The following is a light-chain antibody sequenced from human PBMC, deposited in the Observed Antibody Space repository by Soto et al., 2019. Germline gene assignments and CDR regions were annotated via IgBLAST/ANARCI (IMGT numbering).Light chain of an antibody. Sequence: EVVLTQSPGTLSLSPGERATLSCRASQSVSGSFLAWYQQKFGQAPSLLISCASSRSPGVPDRFSGSGSGTDFTLTISRLEPEDFAVYYCQQYGGSSWTFGQGTKVEIK. CDR1: QSVSGSF. CDR2: CAS. CDR3: QQYGGSSWT. J-gene: IGKJ1*01. V-gene: IGKV3-20*01.